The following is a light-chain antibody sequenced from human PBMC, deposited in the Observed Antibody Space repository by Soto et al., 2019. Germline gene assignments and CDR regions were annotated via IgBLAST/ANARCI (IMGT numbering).Light chain of an antibody. CDR3: QKYNIYKT. V-gene: IGKV1-5*01. J-gene: IGKJ1*01. CDR2: DSS. Sequence: DIPMTQSPSTLTASVGDRVTITCRASQTIRNQLAWYQQKPGKAPKVLIYDSSSLESEVPSRFSGSGSGTKFTLTTSSLKRDDFAIYNCQKYNIYKTFAQGTRVDIK. CDR1: QTIRNQ.